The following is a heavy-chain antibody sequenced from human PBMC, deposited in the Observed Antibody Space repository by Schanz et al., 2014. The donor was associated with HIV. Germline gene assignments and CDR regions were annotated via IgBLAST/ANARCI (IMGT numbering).Heavy chain of an antibody. V-gene: IGHV3-30*18. CDR2: ISYDGRNK. Sequence: QVQLVESGGGVVQPRRSLRLSCAGSGFSFDTFGIHWVRQAPGKGLEWLAVISYDGRNKKNGESVKGRFTISRENSKNTLYLQGKSLRVEDTAVYYCAKDRNQYDSRYIGKGNYYYYYGMDVWGQGTTVTVSS. CDR1: GFSFDTFG. J-gene: IGHJ6*02. D-gene: IGHD3-22*01. CDR3: AKDRNQYDSRYIGKGNYYYYYGMDV.